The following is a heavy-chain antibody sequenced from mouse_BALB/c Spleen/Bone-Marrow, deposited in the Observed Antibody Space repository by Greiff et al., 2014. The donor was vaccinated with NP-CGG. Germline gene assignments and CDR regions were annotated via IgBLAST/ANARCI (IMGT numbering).Heavy chain of an antibody. D-gene: IGHD2-14*01. CDR1: GYTFTTYY. V-gene: IGHV1S56*01. Sequence: VQLVESGPELVEPGASVRISCKASGYTFTTYYIHWVKQRPGQGLEWIGWIYPGNVNTNYSEKFKGKATLTADKSSSTAYMQLSSLTSEDSAVYFCARGGYDGAWFAYWGQGTLVTVSA. CDR2: IYPGNVNT. J-gene: IGHJ3*01. CDR3: ARGGYDGAWFAY.